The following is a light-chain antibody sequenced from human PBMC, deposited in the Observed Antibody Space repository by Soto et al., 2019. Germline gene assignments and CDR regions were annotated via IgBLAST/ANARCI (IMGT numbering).Light chain of an antibody. J-gene: IGLJ1*01. CDR1: TNDVGGYNY. Sequence: QSALTQPASVSGSPGQSITISCTGTTNDVGGYNYVSWFQQHPGKAPTFMIYDVSHRSSGVSNRFSGSKSGNTASLTISGLQAEDEAAYYCSSYTSSTSFVFGTGTKLTVL. V-gene: IGLV2-14*01. CDR3: SSYTSSTSFV. CDR2: DVS.